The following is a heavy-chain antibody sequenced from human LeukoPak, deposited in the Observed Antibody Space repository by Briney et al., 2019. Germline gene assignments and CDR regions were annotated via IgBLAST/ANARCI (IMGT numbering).Heavy chain of an antibody. CDR1: GFTFSSYS. Sequence: GGSLRLSCAASGFTFSSYSMNWVRQAPGKGLEWVSSISSSSSYIYYADSVKGRFTISRDNAKNSLYLQMNSLRAEDTAVYYCARVGSSSSRYYYYMDVWGKGTTVTVFS. J-gene: IGHJ6*03. CDR3: ARVGSSSSRYYYYMDV. D-gene: IGHD6-6*01. V-gene: IGHV3-21*01. CDR2: ISSSSSYI.